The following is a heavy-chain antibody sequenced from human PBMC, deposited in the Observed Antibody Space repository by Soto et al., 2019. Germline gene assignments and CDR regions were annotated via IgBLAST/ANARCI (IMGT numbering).Heavy chain of an antibody. D-gene: IGHD2-2*01. J-gene: IGHJ5*02. CDR2: IHYTGKT. V-gene: IGHV4-30-4*01. Sequence: SETLSLTCSVSGDYIHVGGYYWTWIRQRPGKGLEWMGYIHYTGKTFYNPSLESRLTMSVDRSKNQFSLRLTSVTAADTAVYFCGRDLTSNANCIDPWGQGTLVTVSS. CDR3: GRDLTSNANCIDP. CDR1: GDYIHVGGYY.